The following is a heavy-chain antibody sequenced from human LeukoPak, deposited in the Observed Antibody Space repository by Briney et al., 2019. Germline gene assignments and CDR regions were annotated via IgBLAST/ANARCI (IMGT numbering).Heavy chain of an antibody. CDR2: ISGSGGST. V-gene: IGHV3-23*01. CDR1: GFTFSSYA. D-gene: IGHD3-10*01. J-gene: IGHJ4*02. CDR3: ARVTSGSSYRPFDY. Sequence: GGSLRLSCAASGFTFSSYAMSWVRQAPGKGLEWVSSISGSGGSTSYADSVKGRFTISRDNSKNTLFLQMNSLRAEDTAVYYCARVTSGSSYRPFDYWGQGTLVTVSS.